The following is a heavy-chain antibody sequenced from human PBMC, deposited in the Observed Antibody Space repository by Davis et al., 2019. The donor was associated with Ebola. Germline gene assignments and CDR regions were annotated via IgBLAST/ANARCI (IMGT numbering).Heavy chain of an antibody. CDR1: GFTFTSSA. V-gene: IGHV1-58*01. Sequence: SVKVSCKASGFTFTSSAVQWVRQARGQRLEWIGWIVVGSGNTNYAQKFQERVTITRDMSTSTAYMELSSLRSEDTAVYYCAAYNGYSYGYYNYYGMDVWGQGTTVTVSS. J-gene: IGHJ6*02. D-gene: IGHD5-18*01. CDR2: IVVGSGNT. CDR3: AAYNGYSYGYYNYYGMDV.